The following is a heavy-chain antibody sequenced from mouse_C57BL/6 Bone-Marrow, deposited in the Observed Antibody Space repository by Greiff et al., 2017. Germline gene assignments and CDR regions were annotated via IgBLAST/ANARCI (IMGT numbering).Heavy chain of an antibody. Sequence: VQLKQSGAELVRPGASVKLSCTASGFNIKDDYMHWVKQRPEQGLEWIGWFDPENGDTEYASKFQGKATITADTSSNTAYLQLSSLTSEDTAVYYCTTTAMDYWGQGTSVTVSS. CDR3: TTTAMDY. CDR1: GFNIKDDY. V-gene: IGHV14-4*01. J-gene: IGHJ4*01. CDR2: FDPENGDT.